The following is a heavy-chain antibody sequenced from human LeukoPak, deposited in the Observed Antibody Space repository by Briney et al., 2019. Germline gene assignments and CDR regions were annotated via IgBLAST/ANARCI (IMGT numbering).Heavy chain of an antibody. J-gene: IGHJ3*02. V-gene: IGHV4-34*01. CDR1: GGSFSGYY. D-gene: IGHD3-22*01. CDR3: ARGITMIAVSRAAFDI. CDR2: INHSGST. Sequence: SETLSLTCAVYGGSFSGYYWSWIRQPPGKGLEWIGEINHSGSTNYNPSLKSRVTISVDTFKNQFSLKLSSVTAADTAVYYCARGITMIAVSRAAFDIWGQGTMVTVSS.